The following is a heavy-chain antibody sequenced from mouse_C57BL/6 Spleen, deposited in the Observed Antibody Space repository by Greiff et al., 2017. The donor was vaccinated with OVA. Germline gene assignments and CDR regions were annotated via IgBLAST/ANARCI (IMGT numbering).Heavy chain of an antibody. CDR2: INPGSGGT. CDR1: GYAFTNYL. D-gene: IGHD2-4*01. J-gene: IGHJ2*01. Sequence: VQLQQSGAELVRPGTSVKVSCKASGYAFTNYLIEWVKQRPGQGLEWIGVINPGSGGTNYNEKFKGKATLTADKSSSTAYKQLSSLTSEDAAVYFYGRDYDDGFDYWGQGTTLTVSA. V-gene: IGHV1-54*01. CDR3: GRDYDDGFDY.